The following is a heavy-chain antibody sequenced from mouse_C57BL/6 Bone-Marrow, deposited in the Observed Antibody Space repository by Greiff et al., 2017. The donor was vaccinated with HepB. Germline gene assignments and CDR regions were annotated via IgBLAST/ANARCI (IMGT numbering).Heavy chain of an antibody. V-gene: IGHV1-85*01. CDR2: IYPRDGST. J-gene: IGHJ3*01. Sequence: VQLQESGPELVKPGASVKLSCKASGYTFTSYDINWVKQRPGQGLEWIGWIYPRDGSTKYNEKFKVKATLTVDTSSSTAYMELHSLTSEDSAVYFCAKLGWFAYWGQGTLVTVSA. CDR1: GYTFTSYD. D-gene: IGHD4-1*01. CDR3: AKLGWFAY.